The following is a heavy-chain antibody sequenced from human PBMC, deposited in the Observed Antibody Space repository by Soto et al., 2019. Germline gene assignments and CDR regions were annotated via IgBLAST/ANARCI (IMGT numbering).Heavy chain of an antibody. J-gene: IGHJ4*02. Sequence: GGSLRLSCAASGFTFSNAWMSWVRQAPGKGLEWVGRIKSKTDGGTTDYAAPVKGRFTISRDDSKNTLYLQMNSLKTEDTAVYYCTTFPYYDSSGYSNFDYWGQGTLVTVSS. V-gene: IGHV3-15*01. CDR2: IKSKTDGGTT. CDR1: GFTFSNAW. D-gene: IGHD3-22*01. CDR3: TTFPYYDSSGYSNFDY.